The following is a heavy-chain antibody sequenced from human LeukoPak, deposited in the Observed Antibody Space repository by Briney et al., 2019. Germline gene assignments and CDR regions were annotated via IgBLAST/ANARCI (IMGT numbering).Heavy chain of an antibody. CDR3: VNGARGNTYGSGY. CDR2: ISDSGGST. CDR1: GFTFSSYD. V-gene: IGHV3-23*01. D-gene: IGHD5-18*01. J-gene: IGHJ4*02. Sequence: GGSLRLSCAASGFTFSSYDMSWVRQAPGKGLEWLSAISDSGGSTYYADSVKGRFTISRDNSKNTLYLQMNSLRAEDTAVYYCVNGARGNTYGSGYWGQGTLVTVSS.